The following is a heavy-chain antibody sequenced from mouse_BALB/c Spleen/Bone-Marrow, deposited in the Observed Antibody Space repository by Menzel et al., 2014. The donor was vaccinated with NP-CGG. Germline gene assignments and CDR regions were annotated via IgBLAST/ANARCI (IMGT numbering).Heavy chain of an antibody. D-gene: IGHD2-3*01. Sequence: EVKLVESGGGLVKPGGSLKLSCAASGFTFSDYYMYWVRQTPEKRLEWVATISDGGSYTYYPDSVKRRFTISRDNAKNNLYLQMSSLKSEDTAMYYCARVAYDYLDYWGQGTTLTVSS. V-gene: IGHV5-4*02. CDR2: ISDGGSYT. J-gene: IGHJ2*01. CDR1: GFTFSDYY. CDR3: ARVAYDYLDY.